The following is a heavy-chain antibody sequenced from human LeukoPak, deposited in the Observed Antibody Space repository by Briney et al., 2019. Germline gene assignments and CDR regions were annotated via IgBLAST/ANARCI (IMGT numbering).Heavy chain of an antibody. V-gene: IGHV3-33*01. Sequence: GRSLRLSFAGSGFTFGGYGMHWFRQTPGKGLEWVAVIAYDGSRAFYADSVKGRFTISRDNSKNTMSVQMDDLRAEDTAVYYCTRYNNDHFDYWGQGTLVTVSS. CDR3: TRYNNDHFDY. D-gene: IGHD1-14*01. J-gene: IGHJ4*02. CDR2: IAYDGSRA. CDR1: GFTFGGYG.